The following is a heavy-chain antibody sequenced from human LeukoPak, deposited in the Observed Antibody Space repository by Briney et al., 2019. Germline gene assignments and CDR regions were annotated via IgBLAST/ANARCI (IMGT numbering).Heavy chain of an antibody. J-gene: IGHJ4*02. D-gene: IGHD3-10*01. Sequence: SETLSLTCAVYGGSFSGYYWSWIRQPPGKGLEWIGEINHSGSTNYNPSLKSRVTISVDTSKNQFSLKLSSVTAADTAVYYCARAYGSGPYWARYYFDYWGQGTLVTVSS. CDR3: ARAYGSGPYWARYYFDY. CDR1: GGSFSGYY. CDR2: INHSGST. V-gene: IGHV4-34*01.